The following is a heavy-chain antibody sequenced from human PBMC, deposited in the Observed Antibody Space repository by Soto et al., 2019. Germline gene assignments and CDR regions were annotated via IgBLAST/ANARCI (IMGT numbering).Heavy chain of an antibody. CDR2: ISSNGDTT. D-gene: IGHD5-12*01. CDR1: GFMFDKYA. CDR3: AHPRGYRVFDAVDI. Sequence: GGSLRLSCAASGFMFDKYAMNWVRQGPGKGLEWVSLISSNGDTTDYTESVRGRFTITRDNSINTLYLHMRSLRPEDTAMYFCAHPRGYRVFDAVDIWGQATILTLSS. J-gene: IGHJ3*02. V-gene: IGHV3-23*01.